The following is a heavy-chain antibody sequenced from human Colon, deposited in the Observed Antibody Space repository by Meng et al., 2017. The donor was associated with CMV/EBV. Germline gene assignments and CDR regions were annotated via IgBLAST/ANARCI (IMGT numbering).Heavy chain of an antibody. V-gene: IGHV1-2*02. Sequence: ASVKVSCKSSGYTFTDYYIHWVRQAPGQGLEWVGWINPYSGITNYAQKFQGRVTMTRDTSITTAYMELTRLTSDDTAKYYCAKAVAASDYYYRGMDVWGHGTTVTVSS. CDR3: AKAVAASDYYYRGMDV. D-gene: IGHD6-19*01. CDR1: GYTFTDYY. J-gene: IGHJ6*02. CDR2: INPYSGIT.